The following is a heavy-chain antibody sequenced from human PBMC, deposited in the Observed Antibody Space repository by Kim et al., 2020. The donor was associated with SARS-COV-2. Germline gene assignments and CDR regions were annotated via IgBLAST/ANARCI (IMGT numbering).Heavy chain of an antibody. V-gene: IGHV3-30*02. Sequence: VKGPFTISRTNSKNTLYLQMNSLRAEDTAVYYCAKVMAVAEGYYYSGMDVWGQGTTVTVSS. CDR3: AKVMAVAEGYYYSGMDV. J-gene: IGHJ6*02. D-gene: IGHD6-19*01.